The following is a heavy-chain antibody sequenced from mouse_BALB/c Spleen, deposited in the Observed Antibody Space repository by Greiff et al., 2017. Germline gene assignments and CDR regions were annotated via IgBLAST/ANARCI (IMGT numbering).Heavy chain of an antibody. V-gene: IGHV5-12-2*01. CDR2: ISNGGGSN. CDR3: SRHGGNGDWYFDV. J-gene: IGHJ1*01. D-gene: IGHD2-1*01. CDR1: GFTFSSYT. Sequence: EVQGVESGGGLVQPGGSLKLSCAASGFTFSSYTMSWVRQTPEKRLEWVAYISNGGGSNYYPDTVKGRFTISRDNAKNTLYLQMSSLKSEDTAMYYCSRHGGNGDWYFDVWGAGTTVTVSS.